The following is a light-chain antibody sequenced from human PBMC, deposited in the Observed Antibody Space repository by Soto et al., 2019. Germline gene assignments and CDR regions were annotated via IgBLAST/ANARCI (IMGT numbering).Light chain of an antibody. CDR1: NIGSKN. V-gene: IGLV3-9*01. J-gene: IGLJ3*02. CDR3: QVWDSYTWV. Sequence: SYELTQPLSVSVALGQTARITCGGNNIGSKNVHWYQQRAGQAPVLVIYRDSNRPSGIPERFSGSSSGNTATLTISRAQAGDEVDYYCQVWDSYTWVFGGGTKLTVL. CDR2: RDS.